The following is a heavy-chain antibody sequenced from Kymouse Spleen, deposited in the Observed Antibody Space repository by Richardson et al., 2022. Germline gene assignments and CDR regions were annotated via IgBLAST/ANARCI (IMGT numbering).Heavy chain of an antibody. CDR2: INHSGST. V-gene: IGHV4-34*01. J-gene: IGHJ4*02. CDR1: GGSFSGYY. Sequence: QVQLQQWGAGLLKPSETLSLTCAVYGGSFSGYYWSWIRQPPGKGLEWIGEINHSGSTNYNPSLKSRVTISVDTSKNQFSLKLSSVTAADTAVYYCARGGGLPFDYWGQGTLVTVSS. D-gene: IGHD4-11,IGHD3-16*02,IGHD4-11*01. CDR3: ARGGGLPFDY.